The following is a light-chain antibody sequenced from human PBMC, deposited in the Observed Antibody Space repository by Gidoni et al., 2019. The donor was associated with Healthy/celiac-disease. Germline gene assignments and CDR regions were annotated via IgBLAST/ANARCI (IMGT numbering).Light chain of an antibody. CDR1: QSVSSSY. V-gene: IGKV3-20*01. Sequence: EVVLTQSPGTLSLSPGERATLSCRASQSVSSSYLAWYKQKPGQSPRLLIYGASSRATGIPDRFSGSGSGTDFTLTISRREPEDFAVYYCQQYGSSPRTFXQXTKVEIK. CDR2: GAS. J-gene: IGKJ1*01. CDR3: QQYGSSPRT.